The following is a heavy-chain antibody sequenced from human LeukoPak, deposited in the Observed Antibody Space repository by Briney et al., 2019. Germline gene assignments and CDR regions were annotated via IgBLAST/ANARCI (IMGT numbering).Heavy chain of an antibody. Sequence: GGSLRLSCAASGFTFSSYGMNWVRQAPGKGLEWVSGITGRGESIYYAGSVKGRFTISRDNSKNTLYLQMNSLRAEDTAVYYCAKDGGYYGSGIYSSNFMDVWGKGTTVTISS. D-gene: IGHD3-10*01. CDR3: AKDGGYYGSGIYSSNFMDV. V-gene: IGHV3-23*01. J-gene: IGHJ6*03. CDR2: ITGRGESI. CDR1: GFTFSSYG.